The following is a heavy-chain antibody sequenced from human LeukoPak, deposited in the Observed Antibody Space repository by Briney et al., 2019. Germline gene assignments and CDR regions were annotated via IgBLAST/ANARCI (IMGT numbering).Heavy chain of an antibody. Sequence: SETLSLTCTVSGGSISSYYWSWIRQPPGKGLEWIGYIYYSGSTNYNPSLKSRVTISVDTSKNQFSLKLSSVTAADTAVYYCARGGGYRNFLDYWGQGTLVTVSS. CDR1: GGSISSYY. V-gene: IGHV4-59*01. CDR2: IYYSGST. J-gene: IGHJ4*02. D-gene: IGHD5-18*01. CDR3: ARGGGYRNFLDY.